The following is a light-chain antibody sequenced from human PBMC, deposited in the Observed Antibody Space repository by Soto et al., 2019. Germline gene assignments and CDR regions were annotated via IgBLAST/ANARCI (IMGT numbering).Light chain of an antibody. J-gene: IGKJ4*01. Sequence: EIVMTQSPATLSVSPGERATLSGRASQSVSSNLAWYQQKPGQAPRLLIYGASTRATGIPARFSGSGSGTEFTLTISSLQSEDFAVYYCQQYNNWPPLFGGGTKVEIK. CDR1: QSVSSN. CDR2: GAS. CDR3: QQYNNWPPL. V-gene: IGKV3-15*01.